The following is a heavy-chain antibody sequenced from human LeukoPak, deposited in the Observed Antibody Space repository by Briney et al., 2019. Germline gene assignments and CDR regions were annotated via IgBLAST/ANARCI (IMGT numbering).Heavy chain of an antibody. CDR2: ISSDGTIT. CDR3: ARFSPPPT. CDR1: GFTLSSYW. Sequence: GGSLRLSCAASGFTLSSYWMHWVRQAPGKGLVWVPRISSDGTITNYADSVKGRFTISRDNAKNTLYLQMNSLRVEDTAVYYCARFSPPPTWGQGTLVTVSS. J-gene: IGHJ4*02. V-gene: IGHV3-74*01.